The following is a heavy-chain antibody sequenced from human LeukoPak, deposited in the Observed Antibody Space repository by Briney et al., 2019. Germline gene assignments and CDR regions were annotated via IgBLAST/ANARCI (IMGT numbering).Heavy chain of an antibody. J-gene: IGHJ4*02. V-gene: IGHV4-59*01. D-gene: IGHD1-1*01. CDR2: IYYSGST. CDR1: GGSISSYY. CDR3: AREGVYGIIDY. Sequence: SETLSLTCTVSGGSISSYYWSWIRQPPGRGLVWIGYIYYSGSTNYNPSLKSRVTISVDTSKNQFSLKLSSVTAADTAVYYCAREGVYGIIDYWGRGTLVTVSS.